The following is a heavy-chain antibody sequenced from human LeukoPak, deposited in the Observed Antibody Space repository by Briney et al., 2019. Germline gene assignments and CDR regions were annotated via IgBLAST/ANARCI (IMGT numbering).Heavy chain of an antibody. J-gene: IGHJ3*02. CDR3: AKGRSSWSTTDFDI. CDR2: ISGSGGTT. V-gene: IGHV3-23*01. CDR1: GFTLSSYA. D-gene: IGHD6-13*01. Sequence: GGSLRLSCAASGFTLSSYAMSWVRQAPGKGLEWVSGISGSGGTTYYADSVKGRFIISRDNSKNTLYLQMNSLRAEDTAIYYCAKGRSSWSTTDFDIWGQGTMVTVSS.